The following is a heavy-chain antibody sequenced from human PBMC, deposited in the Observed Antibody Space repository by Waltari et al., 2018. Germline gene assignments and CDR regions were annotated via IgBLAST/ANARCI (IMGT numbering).Heavy chain of an antibody. CDR1: GGSISSGSYY. CDR2: IYTSGST. D-gene: IGHD6-13*01. Sequence: QVQLQESGPGLVKPSQTLSLTCTVSGGSISSGSYYWGWIRQPAGKGLEWIGRIYTSGSTNYNPSLKSRVTISVDTSKNQFSLKLSSVTAADTAVYYCAGDKGIAAAGAFDPWGQGTLVTVSS. V-gene: IGHV4-61*02. CDR3: AGDKGIAAAGAFDP. J-gene: IGHJ5*02.